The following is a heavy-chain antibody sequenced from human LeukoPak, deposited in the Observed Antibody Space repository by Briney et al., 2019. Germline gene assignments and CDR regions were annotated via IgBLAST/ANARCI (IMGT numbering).Heavy chain of an antibody. CDR1: GFTFSSYS. CDR3: AKGGYGYTYHYNWFDS. V-gene: IGHV3-64*01. D-gene: IGHD5-18*01. Sequence: PGGSLRLSCAASGFTFSSYSMNWVRQAPGKGLESLAAISDNGGTTYYSKSVRGRFTISRDNSKNTLYLQMGSLRVEDMAVYYCAKGGYGYTYHYNWFDSWGQGTLVTVSS. CDR2: ISDNGGTT. J-gene: IGHJ5*01.